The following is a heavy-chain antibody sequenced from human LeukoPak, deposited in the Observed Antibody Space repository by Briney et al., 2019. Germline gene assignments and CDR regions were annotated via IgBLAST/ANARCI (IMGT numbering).Heavy chain of an antibody. CDR1: GGTLSTYE. CDR2: VSRTADRI. D-gene: IGHD5-24*01. V-gene: IGHV3-48*03. J-gene: IGHJ4*01. CDR3: ATRVPFTGYKN. Sequence: GGSLRLSCTIFGGTLSTYEFNWVRQAPGKGPEWISYVSRTADRIDHADSVKGRFTMSRDNAKNSVYLQMNSLRVDDTAIYYCATRVPFTGYKNWGQGTLVTVSS.